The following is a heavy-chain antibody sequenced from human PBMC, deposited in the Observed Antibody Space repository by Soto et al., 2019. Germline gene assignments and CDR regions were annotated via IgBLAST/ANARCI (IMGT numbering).Heavy chain of an antibody. J-gene: IGHJ4*02. CDR3: ARESEDLTSKFDY. CDR1: GFTFTRYS. CDR2: ISSTTNYI. V-gene: IGHV3-21*06. Sequence: LRLSCAASGFTFTRYSMNWVRQAPGKGLEWVSSISSTTNYIYYGDSMKGRFTISRDNAKNSLYLEMNSLRAEDTAVYYCARESEDLTSKFDYWGQGTLVTVPS.